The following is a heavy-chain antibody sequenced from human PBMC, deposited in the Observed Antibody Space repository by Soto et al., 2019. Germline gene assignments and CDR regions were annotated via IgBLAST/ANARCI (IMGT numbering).Heavy chain of an antibody. D-gene: IGHD3-10*01. Sequence: QVHLVESGGGVVQPGTSLRLSCAASGFSFSTYGIHWVRQAPGKGLEWVAVTWSKGSSQYYADSVKGRFTISKDYSKNILVLQMNSRRVEDSAMYYCATDAGGGPFDHWGQGTLVTVSS. CDR3: ATDAGGGPFDH. J-gene: IGHJ4*02. CDR2: TWSKGSSQ. CDR1: GFSFSTYG. V-gene: IGHV3-33*01.